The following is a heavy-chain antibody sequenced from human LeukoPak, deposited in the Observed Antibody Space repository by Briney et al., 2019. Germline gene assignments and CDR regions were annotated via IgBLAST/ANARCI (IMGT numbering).Heavy chain of an antibody. J-gene: IGHJ5*02. CDR2: MNPNSGNT. D-gene: IGHD6-13*01. V-gene: IGHV1-8*01. CDR3: ARARPGYSSSWYRYWFDP. CDR1: GYTFTSYD. Sequence: GASVKVSCKASGYTFTSYDISWVRQATGQGLEWMGWMNPNSGNTGYAQKFQGRVTMTRNTSISTAYMELSSLRSEDTAVYYCARARPGYSSSWYRYWFDPWGQGTLVTVSS.